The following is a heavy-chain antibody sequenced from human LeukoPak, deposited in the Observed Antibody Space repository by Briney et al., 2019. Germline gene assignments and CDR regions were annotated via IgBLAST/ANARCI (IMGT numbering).Heavy chain of an antibody. CDR3: TRGDDFLAAYNYMDV. D-gene: IGHD3-9*01. V-gene: IGHV1-69*05. CDR2: INTMSGTT. J-gene: IGHJ6*04. Sequence: SVKVSCKASGGTIRGFAINWVRQAPGEGFEWMGRINTMSGTTNYTQRLQGRVTMTTDESTTTAFLELSRLTAEDTALYYCTRGDDFLAAYNYMDVWGKGTSVIVSS. CDR1: GGTIRGFA.